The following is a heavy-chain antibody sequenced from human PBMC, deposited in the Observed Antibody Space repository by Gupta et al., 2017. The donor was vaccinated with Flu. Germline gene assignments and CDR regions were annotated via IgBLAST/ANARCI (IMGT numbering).Heavy chain of an antibody. Sequence: EVQLLESGGGLVQPGGSLRLSCAASGFTLSNFAMSWVRQAPGTGLEWVSAIRGDGDNTYYADSVKGRFTISRDNSKNTLYLQMSSLRAEDTAVYYCAKISPHGGNSHWGPGILVTVSS. D-gene: IGHD2-15*01. J-gene: IGHJ4*02. V-gene: IGHV3-23*01. CDR2: IRGDGDNT. CDR3: AKISPHGGNSH. CDR1: GFTLSNFA.